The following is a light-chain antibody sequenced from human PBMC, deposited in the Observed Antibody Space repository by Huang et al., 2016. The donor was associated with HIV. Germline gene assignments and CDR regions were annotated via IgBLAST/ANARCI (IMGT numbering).Light chain of an antibody. Sequence: ELVMTQSPATLSMSLGERVTLSCGASQSVGSNLAWYQQKPGHAPRLLIYGASTRAAGCPARFRGRGSGAEFTLTISSLQSEDFAVYYCQQYNNWPPNTFGQGTKLEIK. V-gene: IGKV3-15*01. CDR3: QQYNNWPPNT. J-gene: IGKJ2*01. CDR2: GAS. CDR1: QSVGSN.